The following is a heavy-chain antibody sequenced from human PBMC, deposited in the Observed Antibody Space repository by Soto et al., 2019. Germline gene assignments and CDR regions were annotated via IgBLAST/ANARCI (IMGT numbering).Heavy chain of an antibody. CDR3: ANGPEYRSRWFSN. Sequence: QVHLQESGPGLVKPSGPLSLICAVSGGSISTTDWWSWVRKPPGKWLECNGEVYHRGSFHYNPSLKSRLTTSVDKSKNQFSLNLSSGTVADKAVYYCANGPEYRSRWFSNWGQGTLVTVSS. J-gene: IGHJ4*02. CDR2: VYHRGSF. CDR1: GGSISTTDW. D-gene: IGHD6-13*01. V-gene: IGHV4-4*02.